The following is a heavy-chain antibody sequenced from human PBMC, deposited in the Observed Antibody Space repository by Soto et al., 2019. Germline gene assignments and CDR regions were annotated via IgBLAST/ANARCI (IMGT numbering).Heavy chain of an antibody. CDR1: GFFINSGNY. CDR2: IFHGGNT. V-gene: IGHV4-38-2*01. J-gene: IGHJ3*01. CDR3: ARARWYDGFDV. Sequence: SETLSLTCAVSGFFINSGNYWGWIRKPPGKGLEWIGSIFHGGNTYYNPSLKSRVTISVDMSKNQFSLKLNSVTAADTAVYYCARARWYDGFDVWGQGTVVTVSS. D-gene: IGHD2-15*01.